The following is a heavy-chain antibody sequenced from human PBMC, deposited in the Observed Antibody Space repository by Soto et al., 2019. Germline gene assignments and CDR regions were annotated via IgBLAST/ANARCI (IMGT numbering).Heavy chain of an antibody. V-gene: IGHV3-43*01. D-gene: IGHD4-17*01. CDR1: GFTFDDYS. J-gene: IGHJ4*02. CDR3: GKDGAVSDYTYLDY. Sequence: GGSLRLSCAASGFTFDDYSMHWVRPAPGKGLEWVSLISWDGRSTYYADSVEGRFTISRDNSKNSLYLQMNSLTTEDTAFYYCGKDGAVSDYTYLDYWGQGALVTVSS. CDR2: ISWDGRST.